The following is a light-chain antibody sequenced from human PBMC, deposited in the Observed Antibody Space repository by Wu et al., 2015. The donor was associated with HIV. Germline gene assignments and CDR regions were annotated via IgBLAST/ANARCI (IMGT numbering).Light chain of an antibody. V-gene: IGKV1-39*01. J-gene: IGKJ3*01. CDR2: GTS. CDR1: QTIHSY. CDR3: QQTYSTPRVT. Sequence: DIQLTQSPPSLSASVGDRVTITCRASQTIHSYLNWYQQKPGKAPKLLIYGTSTLQSGVPSRFSGSGSGADFSLTIRSLQPEDFATYFCQQTYSTPRVTFGPWDYSGY.